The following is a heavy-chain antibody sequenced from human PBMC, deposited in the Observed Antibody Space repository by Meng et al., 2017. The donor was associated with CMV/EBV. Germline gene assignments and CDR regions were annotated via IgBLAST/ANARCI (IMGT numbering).Heavy chain of an antibody. D-gene: IGHD3-22*01. Sequence: SETLSLTCTVSGGSISSYYWSWIRQPPGKGLEWIGYIYYIGITNYNPSLKSRVTISVDTSKNQFSLKLSSVTAADTAVYYCARDGSSSGYWFDPWGQGTLVTVSS. CDR2: IYYIGIT. J-gene: IGHJ5*02. CDR3: ARDGSSSGYWFDP. V-gene: IGHV4-59*01. CDR1: GGSISSYY.